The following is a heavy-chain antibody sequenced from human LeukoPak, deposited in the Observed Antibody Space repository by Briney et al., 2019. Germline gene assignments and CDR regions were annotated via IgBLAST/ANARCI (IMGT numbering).Heavy chain of an antibody. CDR3: VRDHGGLDY. CDR1: GDSVSTNTAA. Sequence: SQTLSLTCAISGDSVSTNTAAWNWIRQSPSRGLEWLGRTYYRSKWYSDYAIPVKSRIIINPDTSKNQFSLLLNSVAPEDAAVYYCVRDHGGLDYWGQGTVVTVSS. J-gene: IGHJ4*02. V-gene: IGHV6-1*01. CDR2: TYYRSKWYS.